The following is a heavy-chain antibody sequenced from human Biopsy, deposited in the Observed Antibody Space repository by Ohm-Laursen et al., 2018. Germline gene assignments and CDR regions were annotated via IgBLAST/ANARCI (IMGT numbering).Heavy chain of an antibody. CDR2: ISNSGNT. J-gene: IGHJ4*02. Sequence: VTLSLTCTVSGDSINSSYWSWIRQAPGKGLEWIGFISNSGNTNYNPSLKSRVTISADTSKNQFSLKLGSVTVADTAVFYCARRGSGGRSFDYWGQGSLVTVSS. V-gene: IGHV4-59*08. D-gene: IGHD2-15*01. CDR3: ARRGSGGRSFDY. CDR1: GDSINSSY.